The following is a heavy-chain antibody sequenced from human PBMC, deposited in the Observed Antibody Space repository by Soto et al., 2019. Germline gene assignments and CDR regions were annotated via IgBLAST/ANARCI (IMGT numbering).Heavy chain of an antibody. CDR2: IIPIFGTA. CDR1: GCTFSSYA. J-gene: IGHJ4*02. V-gene: IGHV1-69*13. CDR3: ARTYYDILTGDLV. D-gene: IGHD3-9*01. Sequence: SVKVSCKASGCTFSSYAISWVRQAPGQGLEWMGGIIPIFGTANYAQKFQGRVTITADESTSTAYMELSSLRSEDTAVYYCARTYYDILTGDLVWGQGTLVTVPQ.